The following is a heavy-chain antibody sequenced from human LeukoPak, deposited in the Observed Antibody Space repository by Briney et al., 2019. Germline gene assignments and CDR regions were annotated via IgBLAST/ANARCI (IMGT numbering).Heavy chain of an antibody. CDR1: RASISTYY. D-gene: IGHD3-3*01. J-gene: IGHJ4*02. Sequence: SETLSLTCTVSRASISTYYWSWTRQPPGKGLEWIGFIYHTGSTNYNPSLKGRVTMSVDTSKNQFSLRLRSVTAADTAVYYCARGSDYGDYWGQGTLVTVSS. V-gene: IGHV4-59*01. CDR3: ARGSDYGDY. CDR2: IYHTGST.